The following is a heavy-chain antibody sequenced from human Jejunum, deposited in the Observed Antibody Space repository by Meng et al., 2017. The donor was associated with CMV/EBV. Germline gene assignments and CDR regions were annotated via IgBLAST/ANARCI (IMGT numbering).Heavy chain of an antibody. CDR3: ARQWDYDILSGYRGYFEY. V-gene: IGHV5-51*01. CDR2: FYPGDSDV. Sequence: YWIAWVRQMHGKGLEWIGIFYPGDSDVRYNPSFQGRVTLSADKSINTAYLRWSSLKASDTATYFCARQWDYDILSGYRGYFEYWGQGTLVTVSS. J-gene: IGHJ4*02. D-gene: IGHD3-9*01. CDR1: YW.